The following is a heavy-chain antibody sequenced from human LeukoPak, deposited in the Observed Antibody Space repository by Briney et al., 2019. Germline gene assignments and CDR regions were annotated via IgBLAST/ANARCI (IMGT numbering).Heavy chain of an antibody. D-gene: IGHD2-2*01. CDR3: ARSVLSITSDAFDI. Sequence: GGSLRLSCAASGFTFSSYAMSWVRQAPGKGLEWVSSISSSSSYIYYADSVKGRFTISRDNAKNSLYLQMNSLRAEDTAVYYCARSVLSITSDAFDIWGQGTMVTVSS. CDR1: GFTFSSYA. CDR2: ISSSSSYI. V-gene: IGHV3-21*01. J-gene: IGHJ3*02.